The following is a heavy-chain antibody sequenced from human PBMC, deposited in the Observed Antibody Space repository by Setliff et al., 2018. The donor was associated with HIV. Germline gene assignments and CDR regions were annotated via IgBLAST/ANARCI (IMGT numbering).Heavy chain of an antibody. CDR3: ARHEGANTGYSFMDV. CDR2: ISPVDSDT. D-gene: IGHD1-26*01. V-gene: IGHV5-51*01. CDR1: GYTFTSYW. Sequence: GESLKISCKGSGYTFTSYWIAWVRQMPGKGLEWMGIISPVDSDTRYSPSFQGQVTTSVDKSVNTAYLQWSSLKASDTAIYYCARHEGANTGYSFMDVWGKGTTVTVSS. J-gene: IGHJ6*03.